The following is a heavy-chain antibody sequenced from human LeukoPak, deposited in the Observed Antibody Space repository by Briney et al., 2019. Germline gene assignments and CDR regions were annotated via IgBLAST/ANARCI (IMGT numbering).Heavy chain of an antibody. D-gene: IGHD3-3*01. CDR1: GFTFDDYT. J-gene: IGHJ6*02. CDR3: AKERLRFLEWLLWGSGMDV. CDR2: ISWDGGST. Sequence: GGSLRLSCAASGFTFDDYTMHWVRQAPGKGLEWVSLISWDGGSTYYADSVKGRFTISRDNSKNSLYLQMNSLRTEDTALYYCAKERLRFLEWLLWGSGMDVWGQGTTVTVSS. V-gene: IGHV3-43*01.